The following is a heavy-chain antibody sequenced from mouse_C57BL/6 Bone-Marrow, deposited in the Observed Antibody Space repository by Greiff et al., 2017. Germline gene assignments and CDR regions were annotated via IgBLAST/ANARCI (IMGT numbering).Heavy chain of an antibody. CDR3: ARHPPDGSSYAWYFDV. CDR2: IDPSDSET. J-gene: IGHJ1*03. CDR1: GYTFTSYW. V-gene: IGHV1-52*01. D-gene: IGHD1-1*01. Sequence: QVQLQQPGAELVRPGSSVKLSCKASGYTFTSYWMHWVKQRPIQGLEWIGNIDPSDSETHYNQKFKDKATLTVDKSSSTAYMQLSSRTAEDSAVYYCARHPPDGSSYAWYFDVWGTGTTVTVSS.